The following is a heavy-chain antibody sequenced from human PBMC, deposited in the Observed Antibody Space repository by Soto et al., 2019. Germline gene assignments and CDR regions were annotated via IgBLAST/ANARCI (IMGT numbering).Heavy chain of an antibody. J-gene: IGHJ6*02. D-gene: IGHD6-13*01. CDR1: GGSISSYY. Sequence: QVQLQESGPGLVKPSETLSLTCNVSGGSISSYYWSWIRQPPGKGLEWIGYVDYSGSTNYNPSLRSRVTISVDTSKSHFSLKLSSVTAADTAVYYCASSKLAAAGFYYYGMDVWGRGTTVTVSS. CDR2: VDYSGST. CDR3: ASSKLAAAGFYYYGMDV. V-gene: IGHV4-59*01.